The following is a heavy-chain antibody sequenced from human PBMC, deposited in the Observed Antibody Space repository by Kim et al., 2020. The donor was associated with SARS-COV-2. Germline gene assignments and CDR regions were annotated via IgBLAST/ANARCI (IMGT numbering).Heavy chain of an antibody. D-gene: IGHD3-22*01. J-gene: IGHJ4*02. CDR3: ARDASYDSSGYAIDY. V-gene: IGHV1-46*01. CDR1: GYTFTSYY. Sequence: ASVKVSCKASGYTFTSYYMHWVRQAPGQGLEWMGIINPSGGSTSYAQKFQGRVTMTRDTSTSTVYMELSSLRSEETAVYYCARDASYDSSGYAIDYWGQGTLVTVSS. CDR2: INPSGGST.